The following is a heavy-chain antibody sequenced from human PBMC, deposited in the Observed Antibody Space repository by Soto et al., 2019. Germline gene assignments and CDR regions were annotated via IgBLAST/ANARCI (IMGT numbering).Heavy chain of an antibody. CDR2: IYHSGGT. CDR3: ARSLAVAGENWFDP. Sequence: PSETLSLTCAVSGGSISSGGYSWSWIRQPPGKGLEWIGYIYHSGGTYYNPSLKSRVTISVDRSKNQFSLKLSSVTAADTAVYYCARSLAVAGENWFDPWGQGTLVTVSS. J-gene: IGHJ5*02. D-gene: IGHD6-19*01. CDR1: GGSISSGGYS. V-gene: IGHV4-30-2*01.